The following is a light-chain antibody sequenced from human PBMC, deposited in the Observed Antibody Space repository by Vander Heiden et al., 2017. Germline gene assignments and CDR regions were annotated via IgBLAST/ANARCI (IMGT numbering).Light chain of an antibody. CDR1: QSVGSSY. V-gene: IGKV3-20*01. CDR2: GAS. CDR3: QQYGSSPYT. Sequence: EIVLTQSPGTLSLSPGERATLSCRASQSVGSSYLACYQQKPGQAPRLLIYGASSRATGIPDRFSGSGSGTDFTLTISRLEPEDFAVYYCQQYGSSPYTFGQGTKLEIK. J-gene: IGKJ2*01.